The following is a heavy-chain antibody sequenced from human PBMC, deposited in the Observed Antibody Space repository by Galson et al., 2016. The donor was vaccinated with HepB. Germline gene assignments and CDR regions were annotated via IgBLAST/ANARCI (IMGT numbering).Heavy chain of an antibody. CDR3: ATGGSYSTNDPFDI. CDR2: IKSKPDGGTR. D-gene: IGHD1-26*01. Sequence: SLRLSCAASGFSFSNAWMNWVRQAPGKGLEWVGRIKSKPDGGTRDYAAPVKGRFSVSRDDSENTVYLQMNSLKTEDSAVYYCATGGSYSTNDPFDIWGQGTMVTVSS. CDR1: GFSFSNAW. V-gene: IGHV3-15*07. J-gene: IGHJ3*02.